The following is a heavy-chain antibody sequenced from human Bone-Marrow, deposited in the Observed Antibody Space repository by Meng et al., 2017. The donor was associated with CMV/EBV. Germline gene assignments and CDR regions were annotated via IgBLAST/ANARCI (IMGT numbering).Heavy chain of an antibody. D-gene: IGHD5-24*01. CDR1: GGTFSSYA. J-gene: IGHJ3*02. V-gene: IGHV1-69*05. CDR2: IIPIFGTA. CDR3: ASPRGVATITRKAFDI. Sequence: SVKVSCKASGGTFSSYAISGVRQAPGQGLEWMGGIIPIFGTANYAQKFQGRVTITRDESTSTAYMELSSLRSEDTAVYYWASPRGVATITRKAFDIWGQGTMVTVSS.